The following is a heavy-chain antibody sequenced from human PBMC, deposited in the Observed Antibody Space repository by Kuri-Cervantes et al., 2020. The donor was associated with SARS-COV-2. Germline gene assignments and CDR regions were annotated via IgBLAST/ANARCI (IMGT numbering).Heavy chain of an antibody. Sequence: ESLTLSCSPAGFSFSSYATSWVGQAARSGLEWVAVVYSSDARTYYADSAKGRFSISRHNSKNTAYLQMNSPRVGDTAVYYCAKDQDYYDSSGQFDCWGERTLVTVSS. CDR2: VYSSDART. CDR1: GFSFSSYA. CDR3: AKDQDYYDSSGQFDC. D-gene: IGHD3-22*01. J-gene: IGHJ4*02. V-gene: IGHV3-23*03.